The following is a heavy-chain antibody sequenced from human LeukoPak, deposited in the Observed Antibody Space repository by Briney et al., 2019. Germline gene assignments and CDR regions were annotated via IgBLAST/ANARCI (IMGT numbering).Heavy chain of an antibody. CDR2: INPSGGST. V-gene: IGHV1-46*01. J-gene: IGHJ6*03. Sequence: ASVKVSCKASGYTFTSYYMHWVRQAPGQGLEWMGIINPSGGSTSYAQKFQGRVTMTRDMSTSTVYMELSSLRSEDTAVYYCARDAAAAGNLGPDRAFYYYYYYMDVWGKGTTVTVSS. D-gene: IGHD6-13*01. CDR1: GYTFTSYY. CDR3: ARDAAAAGNLGPDRAFYYYYYYMDV.